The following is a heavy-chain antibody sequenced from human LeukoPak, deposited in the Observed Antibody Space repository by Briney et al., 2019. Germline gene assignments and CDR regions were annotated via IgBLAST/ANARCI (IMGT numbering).Heavy chain of an antibody. CDR2: IYYSGST. V-gene: IGHV4-59*01. CDR1: GGSISSYY. CDR3: VILLSGFRRENWFDP. D-gene: IGHD3-3*01. Sequence: SETLSLTCTVSGGSISSYYWSWIRQPPGKGLEWIGYIYYSGSTNYNPSLKSRVTISVDTPKNQFSLKLSSVTAADTAMYYCVILLSGFRRENWFDPWGQGTLVTVSS. J-gene: IGHJ5*02.